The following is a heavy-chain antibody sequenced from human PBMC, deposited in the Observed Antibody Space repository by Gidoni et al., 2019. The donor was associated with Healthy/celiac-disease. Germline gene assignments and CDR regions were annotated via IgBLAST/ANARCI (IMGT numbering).Heavy chain of an antibody. CDR2: ISWDGGST. J-gene: IGHJ6*02. Sequence: EVQLVESGGVVVQPGGSLRLSCAASGFTFDDYAMHWVRQAPGKGLEWVSLISWDGGSTYYADSVKGRFTISRDNSKNSLYLQMNSLRAEDTALYYCAKGEGQVDYYYYGMDVWGQGTTVTVSS. CDR1: GFTFDDYA. CDR3: AKGEGQVDYYYYGMDV. V-gene: IGHV3-43D*03.